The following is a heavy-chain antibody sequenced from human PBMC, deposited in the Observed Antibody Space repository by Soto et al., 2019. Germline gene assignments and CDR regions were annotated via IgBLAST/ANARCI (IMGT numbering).Heavy chain of an antibody. Sequence: ESLKTAFKGSGYSFAGYWLTWVRQKPGKGLEWMGRIDPSDSQTYYSPSFRGHVTISVTKSITTVFLQWSSLRASDTAMYYCARQIYDSDTGPNFQYYFDSWGQGTPVTVSS. CDR2: IDPSDSQT. CDR1: GYSFAGYW. V-gene: IGHV5-10-1*01. D-gene: IGHD3-22*01. J-gene: IGHJ4*02. CDR3: ARQIYDSDTGPNFQYYFDS.